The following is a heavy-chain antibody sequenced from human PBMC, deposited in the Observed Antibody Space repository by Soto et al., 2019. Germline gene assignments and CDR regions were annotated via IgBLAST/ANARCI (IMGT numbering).Heavy chain of an antibody. CDR1: GGSISSGDYY. J-gene: IGHJ6*02. D-gene: IGHD3-10*01. CDR2: IYYSGST. CDR3: ASLYGSGSYSSPLYYYYGMDV. Sequence: ASETLSLTCTVSGGSISSGDYYWSWIRQPPGKGLEWIGYIYYSGSTYYNPSLKSRVTISVDTSKNQFSLKLSSVTAADTAVYYCASLYGSGSYSSPLYYYYGMDVWGQGTTVTVSS. V-gene: IGHV4-30-4*01.